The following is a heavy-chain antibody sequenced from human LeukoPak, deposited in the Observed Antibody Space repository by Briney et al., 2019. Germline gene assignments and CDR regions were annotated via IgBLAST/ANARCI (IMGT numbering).Heavy chain of an antibody. CDR2: INPNSGGT. V-gene: IGHV1-2*02. Sequence: GASVKVSCKASGYTFTGYYMHWVRQAPGQGLEWMGWINPNSGGTNYAQKFQGRVTMTRDTSISTAYMELSRLRSDDTAVYYCARPYCSSTSCYYNWFDPWGQGTLVTVSS. CDR3: ARPYCSSTSCYYNWFDP. CDR1: GYTFTGYY. J-gene: IGHJ5*02. D-gene: IGHD2-2*01.